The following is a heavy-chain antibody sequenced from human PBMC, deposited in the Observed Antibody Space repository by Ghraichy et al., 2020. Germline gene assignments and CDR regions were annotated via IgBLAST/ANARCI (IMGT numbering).Heavy chain of an antibody. CDR2: VSGTSGST. CDR3: AKMGSGSHRAWADY. D-gene: IGHD1-26*01. Sequence: GGSLRLSCVASGFTFSSYAMSWVRQAQGKGLEWVSAVSGTSGSTFYADSVKGRFTISRDNSKNTLYLQMNSLRAEDTAVYYCAKMGSGSHRAWADYWGQGTLVTVSS. V-gene: IGHV3-23*01. CDR1: GFTFSSYA. J-gene: IGHJ4*02.